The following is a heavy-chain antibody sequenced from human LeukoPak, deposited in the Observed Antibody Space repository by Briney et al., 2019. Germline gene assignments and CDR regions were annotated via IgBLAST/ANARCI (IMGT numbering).Heavy chain of an antibody. CDR3: ARDKRSSGWYDSGEWYFDY. V-gene: IGHV3-11*01. CDR2: ISSSGSTI. Sequence: GGSLRLSCAASGFTFSDYYVSWIRQAPGKGLEWVSYISSSGSTIYYADSVKGRFTISRDNAKNSLYLQMNSLRAEDTAVYYCARDKRSSGWYDSGEWYFDYWGQGTLVTVSS. J-gene: IGHJ4*02. CDR1: GFTFSDYY. D-gene: IGHD6-19*01.